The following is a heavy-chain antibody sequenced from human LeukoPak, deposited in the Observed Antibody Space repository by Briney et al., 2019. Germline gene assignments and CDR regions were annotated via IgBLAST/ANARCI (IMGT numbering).Heavy chain of an antibody. D-gene: IGHD2-2*01. CDR3: AKGPPTEYQLLSTFDY. CDR2: ISGSGGST. J-gene: IGHJ4*02. V-gene: IGHV3-23*01. CDR1: GFTFSSYA. Sequence: GGSLRLSCAASGFTFSSYAMSWVRQALGKGLEWVSAISGSGGSTYYADSVKGRFTISRDNSKNTLYLQMNSLRAEDTAVYYCAKGPPTEYQLLSTFDYWGQGTLVTVSS.